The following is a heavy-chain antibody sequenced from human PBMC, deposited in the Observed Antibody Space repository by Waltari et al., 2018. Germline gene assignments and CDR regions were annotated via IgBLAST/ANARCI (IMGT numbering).Heavy chain of an antibody. V-gene: IGHV3-30*18. Sequence: QVQLVESGGGVVQPGRSLRLSCAASGFTFSSYGMHWVRQAPGKGLEWVAVISYDGRNKYYADSVKGRFTISRDNSKNTLYLQMNSLRAEDTAVYYCAKDGAILAVAGPLDYWGQGTLVTVSS. CDR2: ISYDGRNK. D-gene: IGHD6-19*01. J-gene: IGHJ4*02. CDR3: AKDGAILAVAGPLDY. CDR1: GFTFSSYG.